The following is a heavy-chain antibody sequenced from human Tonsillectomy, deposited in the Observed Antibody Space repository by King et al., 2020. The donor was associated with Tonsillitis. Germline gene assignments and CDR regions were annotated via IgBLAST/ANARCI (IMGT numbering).Heavy chain of an antibody. Sequence: QLVQSGAEVKKPGASVKVSCKASGYTFTGYYMHWVRQAPGQGLEWMGWISSNSGGTNYAQKFQGRVTMTRDTSISTVYMELSRLRSDDTAVYYCASEPDTAMVTNFVYWGQGTLVTVSS. J-gene: IGHJ4*02. CDR1: GYTFTGYY. CDR2: ISSNSGGT. V-gene: IGHV1-2*02. CDR3: ASEPDTAMVTNFVY. D-gene: IGHD5-18*01.